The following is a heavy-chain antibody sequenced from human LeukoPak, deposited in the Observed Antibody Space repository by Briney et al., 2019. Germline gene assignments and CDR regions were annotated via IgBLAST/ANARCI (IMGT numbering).Heavy chain of an antibody. CDR3: ARDESTGTFIY. V-gene: IGHV1-2*06. CDR2: INPNSGGT. D-gene: IGHD1-1*01. J-gene: IGHJ4*02. CDR1: GYTFTGYY. Sequence: GASVKVSCKASGYTFTGYYMHWVRQAPGQGLGWMGRINPNSGGTNYAQKFQGRVTMTRDTSISTAYMELSRLISDDTAVYYCARDESTGTFIYWGQGTLVTVSS.